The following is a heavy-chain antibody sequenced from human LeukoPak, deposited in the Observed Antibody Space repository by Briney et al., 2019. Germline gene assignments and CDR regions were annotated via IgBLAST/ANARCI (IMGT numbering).Heavy chain of an antibody. J-gene: IGHJ4*02. CDR2: MSHDGNTI. CDR1: EFTFSNYA. CDR3: ARSGGLQKFDY. Sequence: GRSLRLSCAASEFTFSNYALHWVRQAPGKGLQWVAVMSHDGNTIHYADSVKGRFIISRDTSENTLYLQMNSLRAEDTAVYYCARSGGLQKFDYWGQGTLVTVSS. V-gene: IGHV3-30-3*01. D-gene: IGHD4-11*01.